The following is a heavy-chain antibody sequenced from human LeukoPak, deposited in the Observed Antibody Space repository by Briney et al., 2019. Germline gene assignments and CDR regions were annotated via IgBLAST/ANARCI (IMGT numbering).Heavy chain of an antibody. CDR1: GGSFSGYC. CDR3: ARVYYDFWSGYFGGYNWFDP. CDR2: INHSEST. Sequence: SETLSLTCAVYGGSFSGYCWSWIRQPPGKGLEWIGEINHSESTNYNPSLKSRVTISVDTSKNQFSLKLSSVTAADTAVYYCARVYYDFWSGYFGGYNWFDPWGQGTLVTVSS. D-gene: IGHD3-3*01. J-gene: IGHJ5*02. V-gene: IGHV4-34*01.